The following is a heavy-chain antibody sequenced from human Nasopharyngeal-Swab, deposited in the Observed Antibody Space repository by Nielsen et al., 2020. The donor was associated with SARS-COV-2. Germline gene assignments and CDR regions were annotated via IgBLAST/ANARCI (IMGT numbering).Heavy chain of an antibody. Sequence: GESLKISCAASGFTFSSYSMNWVRQAPGKGLEWVSSISSSSSYIYYADSVKGRFTISRDNAKNSLSLQMNSLRVEDTAVYYCVRSIAAATAYWGQGTLVTVSS. J-gene: IGHJ4*02. D-gene: IGHD1-26*01. CDR3: VRSIAAATAY. V-gene: IGHV3-21*01. CDR1: GFTFSSYS. CDR2: ISSSSSYI.